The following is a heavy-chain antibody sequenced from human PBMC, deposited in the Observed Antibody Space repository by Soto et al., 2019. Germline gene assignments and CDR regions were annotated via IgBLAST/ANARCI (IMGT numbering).Heavy chain of an antibody. J-gene: IGHJ2*01. CDR3: ARAARWLQSRYFDL. CDR2: IDIAGDT. Sequence: EVQLVESGGGLVQPGGSLRLSCAASGFIFSSYDMHWVRQATGKGLEWVSAIDIAGDTYYPDSVKGRFNISREKAKNSLYLQINSLRDDVTAVYYCARAARWLQSRYFDLWRRGILVTVSS. D-gene: IGHD5-12*01. CDR1: GFIFSSYD. V-gene: IGHV3-13*01.